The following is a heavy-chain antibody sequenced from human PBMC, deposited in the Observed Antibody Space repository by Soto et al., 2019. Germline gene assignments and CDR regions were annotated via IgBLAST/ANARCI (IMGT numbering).Heavy chain of an antibody. V-gene: IGHV1-3*01. D-gene: IGHD3-22*01. Sequence: QIQLMQSGAEVKKPGASVKVSCKASGYTFTSYGIHWVRQAPGQRLEWTGWINAGNGNTKYSEKFQGRVTITRDTSASTAYLELSSLRSEDTAVYYCARDPNDSSAYYPHYYDGMDVWGQGTTVTVSS. CDR2: INAGNGNT. CDR1: GYTFTSYG. J-gene: IGHJ6*02. CDR3: ARDPNDSSAYYPHYYDGMDV.